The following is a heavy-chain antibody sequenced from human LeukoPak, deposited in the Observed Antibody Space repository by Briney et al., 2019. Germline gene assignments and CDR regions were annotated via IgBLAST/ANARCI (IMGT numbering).Heavy chain of an antibody. CDR1: GFTFSSYA. D-gene: IGHD2-2*01. Sequence: GGSLRLSCAASGFTFSSYAMHWVRQAPGKGLEWVAFISYDGSNKYYADSVKGRFTISRDNSKNTLYLQMNSLRAEDTAVYYCARDLYRSSTSCSRYWGQGTLVTVSS. V-gene: IGHV3-30-3*01. J-gene: IGHJ4*02. CDR3: ARDLYRSSTSCSRY. CDR2: ISYDGSNK.